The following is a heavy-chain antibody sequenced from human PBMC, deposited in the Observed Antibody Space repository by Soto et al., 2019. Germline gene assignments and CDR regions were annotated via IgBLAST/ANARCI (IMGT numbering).Heavy chain of an antibody. J-gene: IGHJ4*02. D-gene: IGHD3-22*01. CDR3: ARGDNWDYFDRSGYYKRRQSHLAY. Sequence: ASVKVSCKASGYTFTSYAMHWVRQAPGQRLEWMGWINAGNGNTKYSQKFQGRVTITRDTSASTAYMELSSLRSEDTAVYYCARGDNWDYFDRSGYYKRRQSHLAYWGKDTLATFPS. CDR2: INAGNGNT. CDR1: GYTFTSYA. V-gene: IGHV1-3*01.